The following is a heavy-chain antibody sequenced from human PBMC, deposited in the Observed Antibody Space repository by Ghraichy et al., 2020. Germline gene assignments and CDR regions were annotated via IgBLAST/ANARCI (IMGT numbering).Heavy chain of an antibody. V-gene: IGHV3-74*01. Sequence: GGSLRLSCAASGFTFSSYWMHWVRQAPGKGLVWVSRSNPDGKSTSYADSVKGRFTISRDNAKNTLYLQMNGVRDEDTGVYYCARDAVPAATFYYMDVWGKGTTVTVSS. CDR2: SNPDGKST. J-gene: IGHJ6*03. D-gene: IGHD2-2*01. CDR1: GFTFSSYW. CDR3: ARDAVPAATFYYMDV.